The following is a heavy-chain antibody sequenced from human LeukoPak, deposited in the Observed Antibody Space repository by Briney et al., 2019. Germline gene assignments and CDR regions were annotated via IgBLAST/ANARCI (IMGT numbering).Heavy chain of an antibody. CDR3: AKDNYYDSSFVDY. Sequence: GGSLRLSCAASGFTFSSYAMSWARQAPGKGLEWVSAISGSGGRTYYADPVKGRFTISRDNSKNTLYLQMNSLRAEDTAVYYCAKDNYYDSSFVDYWGQGTLVTVSS. CDR1: GFTFSSYA. V-gene: IGHV3-23*01. CDR2: ISGSGGRT. J-gene: IGHJ4*02. D-gene: IGHD3-22*01.